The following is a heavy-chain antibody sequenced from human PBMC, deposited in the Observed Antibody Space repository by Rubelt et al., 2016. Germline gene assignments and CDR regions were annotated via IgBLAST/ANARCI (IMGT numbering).Heavy chain of an antibody. Sequence: EVQLVQSGAEVKKPGESLKISCKGSGCSFTSYWIGWVRQMPGKGLEWMGIIYPGASDTRYSPSFPGQVTITTDKSSSTADLQWSSLKASDTAMYYCARHGQVQSGDAFDIWGQGTMVTVSS. J-gene: IGHJ3*02. CDR3: ARHGQVQSGDAFDI. V-gene: IGHV5-51*01. CDR1: GCSFTSYW. CDR2: IYPGASDT. D-gene: IGHD1-26*01.